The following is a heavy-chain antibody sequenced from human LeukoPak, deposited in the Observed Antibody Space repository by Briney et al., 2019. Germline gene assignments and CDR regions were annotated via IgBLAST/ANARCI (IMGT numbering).Heavy chain of an antibody. J-gene: IGHJ5*02. Sequence: SETLSLTCAVYGGSFSGYYWSWIRQPPGKGLEWIGEINHSGSTNYNPSLKSRVTISVDTSKNQFSLKLSSVTAADTAVYYCARDLGGYCSSTSCYTRGWFDPWGQGTLVTVSS. CDR3: ARDLGGYCSSTSCYTRGWFDP. CDR1: GGSFSGYY. V-gene: IGHV4-34*01. D-gene: IGHD2-2*02. CDR2: INHSGST.